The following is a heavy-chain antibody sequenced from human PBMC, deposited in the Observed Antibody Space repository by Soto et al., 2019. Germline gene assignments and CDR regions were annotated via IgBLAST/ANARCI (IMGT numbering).Heavy chain of an antibody. CDR3: ARFPGIAVADPFDY. J-gene: IGHJ4*02. V-gene: IGHV1-69*02. CDR2: IIPILGIA. CDR1: GGTFSSYT. D-gene: IGHD6-19*01. Sequence: SVKVSCKASGGTFSSYTISWVRQAPGQGLEWMGRIIPILGIANYAQKFQGRVTITADKSTSTAYMELSSLRSEDTAVYYCARFPGIAVADPFDYWGQGTLVTVSS.